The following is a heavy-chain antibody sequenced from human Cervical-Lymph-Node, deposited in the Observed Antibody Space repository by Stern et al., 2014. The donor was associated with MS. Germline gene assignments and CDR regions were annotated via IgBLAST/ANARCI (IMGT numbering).Heavy chain of an antibody. CDR1: GYRFTSYG. CDR3: LSDYN. Sequence: QVQLVQSGSELKKPGASVKVSCTGHGYRFTSYGMNWVRQAPGQGLEWMGRINTNTGNPTYAQDFTGRFVFSLDTSVSTAYWEITSLKAEDTAVYYCLSDYNWGQGTLVTVSS. D-gene: IGHD5-24*01. J-gene: IGHJ4*02. V-gene: IGHV7-4-1*02. CDR2: INTNTGNP.